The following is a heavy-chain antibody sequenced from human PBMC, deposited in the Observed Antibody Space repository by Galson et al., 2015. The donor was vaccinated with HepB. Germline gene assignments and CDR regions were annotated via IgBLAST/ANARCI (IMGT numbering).Heavy chain of an antibody. CDR3: TRDKAGPYWFLDV. Sequence: SVKVSCKASGYPFSDYDINWVRQATGQEFEWMGWVNPKSGNKGYAQKFQGRVTMTRDTSKTTAYMELTSLTSEDTAVYYCTRDKAGPYWFLDVWGRGSPVTVSS. D-gene: IGHD6-13*01. CDR1: GYPFSDYD. V-gene: IGHV1-8*01. J-gene: IGHJ2*01. CDR2: VNPKSGNK.